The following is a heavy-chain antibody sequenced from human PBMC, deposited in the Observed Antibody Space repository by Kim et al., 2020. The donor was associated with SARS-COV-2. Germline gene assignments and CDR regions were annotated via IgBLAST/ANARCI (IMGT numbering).Heavy chain of an antibody. CDR3: APRATIAVAGDFDY. D-gene: IGHD6-19*01. J-gene: IGHJ4*02. CDR1: GFTFSSYA. CDR2: ISVSGGST. Sequence: GGSLRLSCAASGFTFSSYAMSWVRQAPGKGLEWVSVISVSGGSTNYADSVKGRFTISRDNSKNSLYLQMNSLRAEDTAVYYCAPRATIAVAGDFDYWGQGTLVTVSS. V-gene: IGHV3-23*01.